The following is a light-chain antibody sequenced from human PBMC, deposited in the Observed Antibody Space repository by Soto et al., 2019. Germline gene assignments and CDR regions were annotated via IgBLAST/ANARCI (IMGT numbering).Light chain of an antibody. Sequence: KQVTHSLSALSASVRERGTSTCRASQSISSWLARYQQKPGKAPKLLIYDASSLESGVPSRFSGSGSGTEFTLTISCLQPDDFATYYCQQDTIYSWTFGQGSMVDIK. CDR3: QQDTIYSWT. J-gene: IGKJ1*01. CDR2: DAS. V-gene: IGKV1-5*01. CDR1: QSISSW.